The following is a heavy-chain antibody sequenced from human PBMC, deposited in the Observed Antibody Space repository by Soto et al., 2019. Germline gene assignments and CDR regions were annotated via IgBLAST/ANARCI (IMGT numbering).Heavy chain of an antibody. Sequence: PGGSLRPSCAASGFTFSSSEMYWVRQAPGKGLEWISYIHPGGQTIFYAESVKGRFTISRDNAKHSVYLQMNSLRAEDTAVYYCARRGSRWGRGTKVTVSS. J-gene: IGHJ3*01. CDR1: GFTFSSSE. CDR3: ARRGSR. CDR2: IHPGGQTI. D-gene: IGHD2-15*01. V-gene: IGHV3-48*03.